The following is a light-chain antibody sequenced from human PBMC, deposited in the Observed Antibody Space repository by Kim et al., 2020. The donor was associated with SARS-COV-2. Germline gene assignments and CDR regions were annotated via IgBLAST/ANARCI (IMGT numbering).Light chain of an antibody. V-gene: IGKV3-11*01. J-gene: IGKJ5*01. CDR1: QSLSGY. Sequence: DTVLTQSPATLSLSPGETATLSCRASQSLSGYLAWYQQRPGQAPRLLIYDVSNRAAGIPARFSGSGSGTDFTLTISSLEPEDCAVYYCQQRGDWPITFGQGTRLEIK. CDR3: QQRGDWPIT. CDR2: DVS.